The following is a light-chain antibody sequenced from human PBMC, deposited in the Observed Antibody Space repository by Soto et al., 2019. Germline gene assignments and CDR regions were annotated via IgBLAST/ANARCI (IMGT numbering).Light chain of an antibody. Sequence: DIQLTQSPSFLSASVGDRVTITCRASQDISNYLAWYHQKPGKAPKLLIYTASTLQSGVPSRFSGSGSVTEFTLTITSLQPEDFATYYCQQRHSYPITFGQGTRLE. CDR3: QQRHSYPIT. J-gene: IGKJ5*01. V-gene: IGKV1-9*01. CDR1: QDISNY. CDR2: TAS.